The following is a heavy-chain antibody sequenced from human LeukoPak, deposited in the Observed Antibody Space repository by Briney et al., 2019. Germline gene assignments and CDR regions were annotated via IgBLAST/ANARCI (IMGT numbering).Heavy chain of an antibody. V-gene: IGHV1-18*01. J-gene: IGHJ4*02. Sequence: ASVKVSCKASGYTFTNYGFNWVRRARGQGLEWMGWISANTGDTNYAQNLQGRVTLTTDTSTSTAYMELRSLRLGDTAVYYCARGLDYWGQGTQVTVSS. CDR2: ISANTGDT. CDR1: GYTFTNYG. CDR3: ARGLDY.